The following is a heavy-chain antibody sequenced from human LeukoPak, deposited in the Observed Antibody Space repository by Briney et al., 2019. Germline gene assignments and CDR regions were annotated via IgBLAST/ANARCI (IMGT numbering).Heavy chain of an antibody. CDR3: ARDRRGIAAADRYYYYYYMDV. Sequence: SETLSLTCAVYGGSFSGYYWSWIRQPPGKGLEWIGEINHSGSTNYNPSLKSRVTISVDTSKNQFSLKLSSVTAADTAVYYCARDRRGIAAADRYYYYYYMDVWGKGTTVTVSS. J-gene: IGHJ6*03. V-gene: IGHV4-34*01. CDR2: INHSGST. D-gene: IGHD6-13*01. CDR1: GGSFSGYY.